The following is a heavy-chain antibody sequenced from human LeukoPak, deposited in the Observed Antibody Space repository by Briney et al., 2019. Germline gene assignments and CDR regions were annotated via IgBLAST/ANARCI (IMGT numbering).Heavy chain of an antibody. CDR1: GFTISSYW. CDR2: MNSDGSRI. CDR3: ARGGLTIAEATTSWYLDY. D-gene: IGHD1-26*01. V-gene: IGHV3-74*01. J-gene: IGHJ4*02. Sequence: PGGSLRLSCAASGFTISSYWMHWVRQAPGKGLVWVSRMNSDGSRIDYADSVKGRFTFSRDNSRNTLYLQMNSLRGEDTAVYYCARGGLTIAEATTSWYLDYWGQGTLVTVSS.